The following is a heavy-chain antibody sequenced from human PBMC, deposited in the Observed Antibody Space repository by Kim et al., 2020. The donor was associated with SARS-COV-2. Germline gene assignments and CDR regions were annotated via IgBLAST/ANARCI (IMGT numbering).Heavy chain of an antibody. D-gene: IGHD3-9*01. V-gene: IGHV4-34*01. J-gene: IGHJ4*02. CDR1: GGSFSGYY. CDR3: ARGVKPLRYFDWAPFDY. CDR2: INHSGST. Sequence: SETLSLTCAVYGGSFSGYYWSWIRQPPGKGLEWIGEINHSGSTNYNPSLKSRVTISVDTSKNQFSLKLSSVTAADTAVYYCARGVKPLRYFDWAPFDYWGQGTLVTVSS.